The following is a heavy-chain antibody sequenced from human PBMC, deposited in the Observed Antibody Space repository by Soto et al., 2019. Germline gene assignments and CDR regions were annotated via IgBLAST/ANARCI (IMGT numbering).Heavy chain of an antibody. CDR3: ARDRHYYGSGSQPLYYYGMDV. J-gene: IGHJ6*02. V-gene: IGHV1-69*04. CDR2: IIPILGIA. D-gene: IGHD3-10*01. Sequence: SVKVSCKASGGTFSSYTISWVRQAPGQGLEWMGRIIPILGIANYAQKFQGRVTITADKSTSTAYMELSSLRSEDTAVYYCARDRHYYGSGSQPLYYYGMDVWGQGTTVTVSS. CDR1: GGTFSSYT.